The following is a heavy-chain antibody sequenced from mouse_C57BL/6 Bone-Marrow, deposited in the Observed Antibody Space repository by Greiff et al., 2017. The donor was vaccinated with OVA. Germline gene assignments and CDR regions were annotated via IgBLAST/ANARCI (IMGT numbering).Heavy chain of an antibody. V-gene: IGHV2-2*01. CDR3: ARTRSSYWYFDV. CDR1: GFSLTSYG. Sequence: QVQLQQSGPGLVQPSQSLSITCTVSGFSLTSYGVHWVRQSPGKGLEWLGVIWSGGSTDYNAAFISRLSISKDNSKSQVFFKMNSLQADDTAIYYCARTRSSYWYFDVWGTGTTVTVSS. CDR2: IWSGGST. J-gene: IGHJ1*03. D-gene: IGHD1-1*01.